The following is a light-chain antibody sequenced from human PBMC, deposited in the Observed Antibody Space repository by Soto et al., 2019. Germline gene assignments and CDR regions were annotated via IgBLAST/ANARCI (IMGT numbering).Light chain of an antibody. J-gene: IGKJ5*01. V-gene: IGKV3-15*01. Sequence: EIVMTQSPATLSVSPGERATLSCRASQSISNNLGWYQQKAGQAPRLLIYGASTRATGIPARFSGSGSGTEFTLTISSLQSEDSAVYYCQQYNKWPPITFGQGTRLEIK. CDR3: QQYNKWPPIT. CDR1: QSISNN. CDR2: GAS.